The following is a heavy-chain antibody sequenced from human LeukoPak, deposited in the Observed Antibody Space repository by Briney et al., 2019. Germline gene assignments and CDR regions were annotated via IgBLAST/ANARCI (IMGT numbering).Heavy chain of an antibody. CDR3: AKGYGSGTYRTFDY. J-gene: IGHJ4*02. V-gene: IGHV3-9*01. CDR1: GFTFDDYA. Sequence: PGRSLRLSCAASGFTFDDYAMHWVRQAPGKGLEWVSGISWNSGSIGYADSVKGRFTISRDNAKNSLYLQMNSLRAEDTALYYCAKGYGSGTYRTFDYWAREPWSPSPQ. D-gene: IGHD3-10*01. CDR2: ISWNSGSI.